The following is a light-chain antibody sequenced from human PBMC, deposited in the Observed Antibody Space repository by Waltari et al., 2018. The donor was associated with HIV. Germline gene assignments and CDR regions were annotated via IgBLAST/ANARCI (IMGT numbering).Light chain of an antibody. CDR1: QSVSSSS. CDR3: QQYYSSPET. Sequence: EIVLTQSPGTLSLSPGERATLSCRASQSVSSSSLAWYQQKPGQAPRLLIYGASSRATDIPDRFSGSGSGTDFTLTINRLEPEDFAVYYCQQYYSSPETFGQGTKVEIK. J-gene: IGKJ1*01. CDR2: GAS. V-gene: IGKV3-20*01.